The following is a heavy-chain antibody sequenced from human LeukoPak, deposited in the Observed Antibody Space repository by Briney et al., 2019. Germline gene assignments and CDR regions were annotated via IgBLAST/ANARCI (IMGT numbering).Heavy chain of an antibody. V-gene: IGHV1-2*02. CDR3: AVAPGDY. Sequence: ASVRVSCKASGYTFTDYYIHWVRQAPEQGLEWMGWINPNSDYTFYAQKFQGGVTLTRDTSISTVYMELTTLTSDDTALYYCAVAPGDYWGQGTLVSVSA. CDR1: GYTFTDYY. D-gene: IGHD2-21*01. CDR2: INPNSDYT. J-gene: IGHJ4*02.